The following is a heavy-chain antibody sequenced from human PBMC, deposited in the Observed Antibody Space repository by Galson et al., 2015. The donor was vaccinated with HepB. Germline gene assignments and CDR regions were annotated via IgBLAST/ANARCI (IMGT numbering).Heavy chain of an antibody. V-gene: IGHV3-23*01. J-gene: IGHJ6*02. CDR1: GFTFSGNA. Sequence: SLRLSCAASGFTFSGNAMSWVRQAPGKGLEWLSSISGSGGSTYYADSVKGRFTISRDNSKNTLYLQMSSLRGEDTAVYHCAKDRGYNYYYYGMDVWGQGTTVTVSS. CDR2: ISGSGGST. D-gene: IGHD5-18*01. CDR3: AKDRGYNYYYYGMDV.